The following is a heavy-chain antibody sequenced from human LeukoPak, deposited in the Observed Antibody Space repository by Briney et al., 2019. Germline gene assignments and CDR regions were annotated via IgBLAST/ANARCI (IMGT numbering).Heavy chain of an antibody. D-gene: IGHD2-2*01. Sequence: GASVKVSCKASGGTFSSYAISWVRQAPGQGLEWMGGIIPIFGTANYAQKFQGRVTITADESTSTAYMELSSLRSEDTAVYYCAGGGDIVVVPAVPDAYYYYMDVWGKGTTVTVSS. CDR2: IIPIFGTA. V-gene: IGHV1-69*13. J-gene: IGHJ6*03. CDR1: GGTFSSYA. CDR3: AGGGDIVVVPAVPDAYYYYMDV.